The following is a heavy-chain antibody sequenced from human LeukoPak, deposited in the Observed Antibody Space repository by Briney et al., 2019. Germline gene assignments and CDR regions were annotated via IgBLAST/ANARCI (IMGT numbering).Heavy chain of an antibody. CDR2: IYYSGST. CDR3: ARYSSGWYSSGGSYLDY. CDR1: GGSISSSSYY. Sequence: SETLSLTCTVSGGSISSSSYYWGWIRQPPGKGLEWIGSIYYSGSTYYNPSLKSRVTISVDKSKNQFSLKLSSVTAADTAVYYCARYSSGWYSSGGSYLDYWGQGTLVTVSS. J-gene: IGHJ4*02. V-gene: IGHV4-39*07. D-gene: IGHD6-19*01.